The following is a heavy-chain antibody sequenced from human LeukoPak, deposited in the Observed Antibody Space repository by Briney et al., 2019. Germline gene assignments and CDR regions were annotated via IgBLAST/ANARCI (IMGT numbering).Heavy chain of an antibody. CDR1: GGSISGATYY. D-gene: IGHD3-3*01. Sequence: SETLSLTCTVSGGSISGATYYWNWIRQPARKGLEWIGRIYTTGSTHYNPSLKSRLTISVDTSKNQLSLELSFVTAADTAVYYCAREGGTIYFDSWGQGTLVTVSS. CDR3: AREGGTIYFDS. V-gene: IGHV4-61*02. CDR2: IYTTGST. J-gene: IGHJ4*02.